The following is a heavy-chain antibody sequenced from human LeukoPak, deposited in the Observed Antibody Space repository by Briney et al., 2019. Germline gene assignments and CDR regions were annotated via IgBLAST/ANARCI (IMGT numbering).Heavy chain of an antibody. J-gene: IGHJ5*02. CDR3: ASPTGDRQKHRENWFDP. CDR2: ISSSGSTI. D-gene: IGHD7-27*01. CDR1: GFTFSDYY. V-gene: IGHV3-11*01. Sequence: GGSLRLSCAASGFTFSDYYMSWIRQAPGEGLEWVSYISSSGSTIYYADSVKGRFTISRDNAKNSLYLQTNSLRAEDTAVYYCASPTGDRQKHRENWFDPWGQGTLVTVSS.